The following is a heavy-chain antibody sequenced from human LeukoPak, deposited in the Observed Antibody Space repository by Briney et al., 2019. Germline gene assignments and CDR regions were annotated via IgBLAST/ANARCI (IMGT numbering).Heavy chain of an antibody. Sequence: GGSLRLSCAASGFTFSSYSMNWVRQAPGKGLEWVSSISSSSSYIYYADSVKGRFTISRDNAKNSLYLQMNSLRAEDTAVYYCARDLRHSSSWYQEGNYFDYWGQGTLVTVSS. D-gene: IGHD6-13*01. CDR3: ARDLRHSSSWYQEGNYFDY. V-gene: IGHV3-21*01. J-gene: IGHJ4*02. CDR2: ISSSSSYI. CDR1: GFTFSSYS.